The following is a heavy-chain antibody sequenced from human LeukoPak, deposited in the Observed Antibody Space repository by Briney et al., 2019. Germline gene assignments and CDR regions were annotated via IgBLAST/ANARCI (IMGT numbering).Heavy chain of an antibody. CDR3: ARDRDTAMVRIYDAFDI. CDR2: IIPIFGTA. Sequence: ASVKVSCKASGGTFSSYAISWVRQAPGQGLEWMGGIIPIFGTANYAQKFQGRVTITADESTSTAYMELSSLRSEDTAVYYCARDRDTAMVRIYDAFDIWGQGIMVTVSS. D-gene: IGHD5-18*01. V-gene: IGHV1-69*13. J-gene: IGHJ3*02. CDR1: GGTFSSYA.